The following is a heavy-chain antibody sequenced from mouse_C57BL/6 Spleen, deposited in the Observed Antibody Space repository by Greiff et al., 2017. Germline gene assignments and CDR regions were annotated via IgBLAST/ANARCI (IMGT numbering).Heavy chain of an antibody. J-gene: IGHJ2*01. Sequence: QVQLQQPGAELVMPGASVKLSCKASGYTFTSYWMHWVKQRPGQGLEWIGEIDPSDSYTNYNQKFKGKSTLTVDKSSSTAYMQLSSLTSEDSAVYYCAKGGYDYDEVFDYWGQGTTLTVSS. CDR3: AKGGYDYDEVFDY. CDR1: GYTFTSYW. CDR2: IDPSDSYT. V-gene: IGHV1-69*01. D-gene: IGHD2-4*01.